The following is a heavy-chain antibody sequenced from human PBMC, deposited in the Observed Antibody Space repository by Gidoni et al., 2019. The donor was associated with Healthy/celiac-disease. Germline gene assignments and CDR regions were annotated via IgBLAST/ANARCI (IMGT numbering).Heavy chain of an antibody. CDR1: GGSISSSSYY. Sequence: QLQLQESGPGLVKPSETLSLPCTVSGGSISSSSYYWGWIRQPPGKGLEWIGSIYYSGSTYYNPSLKSRVTISVDTSKNQFSLKLSSVTAADTAVYYCAREGSSGSIFYWGQGTLVTVSS. J-gene: IGHJ4*02. CDR2: IYYSGST. D-gene: IGHD3-10*01. V-gene: IGHV4-39*07. CDR3: AREGSSGSIFY.